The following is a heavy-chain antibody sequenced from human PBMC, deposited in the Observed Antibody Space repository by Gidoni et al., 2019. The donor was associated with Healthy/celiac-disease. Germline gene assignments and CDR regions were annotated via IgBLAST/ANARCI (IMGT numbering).Heavy chain of an antibody. CDR1: GGSFSGYY. Sequence: QVQLQQWGAGLLKPSETLSLTCAVYGGSFSGYYWSWIRQPTGKGLEWIGEINHSGSTNYNPSLKSRVTISVDTSKNQFSLKLSSVTAADTAVYYCARGIRGRTEYLYGMDVWGQGTTVTVSS. J-gene: IGHJ6*02. CDR2: INHSGST. CDR3: ARGIRGRTEYLYGMDV. V-gene: IGHV4-34*01. D-gene: IGHD3-10*01.